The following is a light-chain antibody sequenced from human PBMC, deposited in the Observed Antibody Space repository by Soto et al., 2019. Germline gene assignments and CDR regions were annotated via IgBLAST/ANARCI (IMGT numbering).Light chain of an antibody. J-gene: IGLJ2*01. CDR3: SSYTSTNTLI. Sequence: QSALTQPASVSGSPGQSITISCTGTSSDVGDYNYVSWYQQHPGKAPKLLIYGVSNRPSGFSSHFSGSKSGNTASLTISGLQAEDEADYYCSSYTSTNTLIFGGGTKLTVL. CDR1: SSDVGDYNY. V-gene: IGLV2-14*01. CDR2: GVS.